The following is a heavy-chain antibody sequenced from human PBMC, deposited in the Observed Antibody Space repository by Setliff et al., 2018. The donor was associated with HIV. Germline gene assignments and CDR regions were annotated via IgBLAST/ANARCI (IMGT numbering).Heavy chain of an antibody. CDR3: AKGTNFEDASDI. Sequence: ASVKVSCKASGYSLSTYAISWVRQAPGQGLEWMGGLIPIVDITKSTQKFRDRVTFTADESTKTAQMELSGLTFEDTAVYYCAKGTNFEDASDIWGQGTVVTVSS. D-gene: IGHD2-8*01. J-gene: IGHJ3*02. CDR2: LIPIVDIT. V-gene: IGHV1-69*10. CDR1: GYSLSTYA.